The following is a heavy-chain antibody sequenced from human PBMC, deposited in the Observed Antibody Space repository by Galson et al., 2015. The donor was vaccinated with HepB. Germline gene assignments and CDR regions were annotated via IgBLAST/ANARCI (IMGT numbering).Heavy chain of an antibody. Sequence: SLRLSCAASGFTFSSYAMHWVRQAPGKGLEWVAVISYDGSNKYYADSVKGRFTISRDNTKNTLYLQMNSLRAEDTAVYYCARNPSWYFPNWFDPWGQGTLVTVSS. D-gene: IGHD6-13*01. J-gene: IGHJ5*02. CDR2: ISYDGSNK. CDR3: ARNPSWYFPNWFDP. CDR1: GFTFSSYA. V-gene: IGHV3-30*04.